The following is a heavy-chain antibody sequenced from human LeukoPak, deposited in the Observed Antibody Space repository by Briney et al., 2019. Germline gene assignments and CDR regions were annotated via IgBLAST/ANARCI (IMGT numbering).Heavy chain of an antibody. CDR3: ARDGALITIFRLGDYYYYYMDV. CDR2: INPNSGGT. CDR1: GYTFTGYY. Sequence: GASVKVSCKASGYTFTGYYMHWVRQAPGQGLEWMGWINPNSGGTNYAQKFQGRVTMTRDTSISTAYMELSRLRSDDTAVYYCARDGALITIFRLGDYYYYYMDVWGKGTTVTVSS. J-gene: IGHJ6*03. V-gene: IGHV1-2*02. D-gene: IGHD3-3*01.